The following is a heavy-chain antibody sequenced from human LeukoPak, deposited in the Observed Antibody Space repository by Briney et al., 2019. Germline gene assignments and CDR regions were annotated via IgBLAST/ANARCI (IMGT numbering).Heavy chain of an antibody. CDR1: GFTFSSHS. CDR3: ARDGSSSSYYYTMDV. Sequence: GGSLRLSCAASGFTFSSHSMNWVRQAPGKGLEWVSYISLSGNTIYYADSVKGRSTISRDNAKKSLYLQMNSLRVEDTAVYYCARDGSSSSYYYTMDVWGQGTTVTVSS. D-gene: IGHD2-15*01. V-gene: IGHV3-48*04. CDR2: ISLSGNTI. J-gene: IGHJ6*02.